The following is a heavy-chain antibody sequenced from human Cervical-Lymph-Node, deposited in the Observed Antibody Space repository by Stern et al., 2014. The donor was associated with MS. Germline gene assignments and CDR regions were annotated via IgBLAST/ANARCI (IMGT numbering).Heavy chain of an antibody. V-gene: IGHV1-46*01. J-gene: IGHJ4*02. D-gene: IGHD5/OR15-5a*01. CDR3: ALSAFDY. CDR2: INRSDDDT. CDR1: GFTFTNYY. Sequence: VQLVESGAEVKKHGASGKVSCKASGFTFTNYYVHWVRQAPGQGLEWMGIINRSDDDTGYAQRFQGRLTVTRDTSTSTVYMELTSLRYDDTAVYYCALSAFDYWGQGTLVTVSS.